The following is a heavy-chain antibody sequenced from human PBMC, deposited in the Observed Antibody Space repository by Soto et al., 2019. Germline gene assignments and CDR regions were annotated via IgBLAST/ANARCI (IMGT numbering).Heavy chain of an antibody. V-gene: IGHV3-7*01. Sequence: EVQLVESGGGLVQPGGSLRLSCAGSGFTFSSHWMNWVRQAPGKGLEWVANMKPDESVIHYEDSVKGRFTISRDNAKNSLFLQMNILRAEDTAVYYCARDGLWSFEYWGQGTLVTVSS. CDR3: ARDGLWSFEY. CDR2: MKPDESVI. D-gene: IGHD2-21*01. J-gene: IGHJ4*02. CDR1: GFTFSSHW.